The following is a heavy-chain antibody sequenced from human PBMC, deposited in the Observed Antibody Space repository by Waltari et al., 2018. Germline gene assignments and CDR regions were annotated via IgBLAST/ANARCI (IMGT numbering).Heavy chain of an antibody. Sequence: EVQLVESGGGVVRPGGSLRLSCDASGFVFDEHSMSWVRQTPAKGLEWVATINWSGVSTFYADSVKGRFTISRDNARSSVFLQMNSLTAEDTALYYCVKWDTAVLNAIDFWGQGTLVTVSS. D-gene: IGHD5-18*01. CDR3: VKWDTAVLNAIDF. CDR2: INWSGVST. CDR1: GFVFDEHS. J-gene: IGHJ4*02. V-gene: IGHV3-20*04.